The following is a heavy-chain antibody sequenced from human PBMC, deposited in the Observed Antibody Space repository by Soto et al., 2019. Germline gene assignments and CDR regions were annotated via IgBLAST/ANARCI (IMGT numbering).Heavy chain of an antibody. J-gene: IGHJ5*02. CDR3: ARAQCSGGSCYSWWFDP. CDR2: ISAYNGNT. V-gene: IGHV1-18*01. CDR1: GYTFTSYG. Sequence: ASVKVSCKASGYTFTSYGISWVRQAPGQGLEWMGWISAYNGNTNYAQKLQGRVTMTTDTSTSTAYMELRSLRSDDTAVYYCARAQCSGGSCYSWWFDPWAQGTLVTVSS. D-gene: IGHD2-15*01.